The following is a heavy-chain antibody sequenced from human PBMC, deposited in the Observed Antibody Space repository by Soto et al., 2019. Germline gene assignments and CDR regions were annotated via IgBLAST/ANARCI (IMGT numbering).Heavy chain of an antibody. CDR2: IETGDTDT. CDR1: GFSFTRYW. J-gene: IGHJ6*02. D-gene: IGHD2-21*01. CDR3: GRKPLCGQLGDNGMDV. V-gene: IGHV5-51*01. Sequence: GESLKISWKGSGFSFTRYWLGRVPPVPGKGLEWMGIIETGDTDTRYGPSFQGQVTIPADKSISTAYLQWSSLKASETAILYCGRKPLCGQLGDNGMDVWGQGTTVTLSS.